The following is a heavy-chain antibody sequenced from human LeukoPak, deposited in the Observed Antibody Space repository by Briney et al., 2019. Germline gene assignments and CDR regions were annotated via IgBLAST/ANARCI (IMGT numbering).Heavy chain of an antibody. V-gene: IGHV3-23*01. CDR1: GFTFSTYA. D-gene: IGHD6-6*01. CDR2: ISGSGGNT. Sequence: GGSLRLSCAASGFTFSTYAMNWVRQAPGKGLEWVSIISGSGGNTFYADSVKGRFTISRDNSKNTLYLQMNSLRAEDTAVYYCAKDPLRVAARDWFDPWGQGTLVTVSS. J-gene: IGHJ5*02. CDR3: AKDPLRVAARDWFDP.